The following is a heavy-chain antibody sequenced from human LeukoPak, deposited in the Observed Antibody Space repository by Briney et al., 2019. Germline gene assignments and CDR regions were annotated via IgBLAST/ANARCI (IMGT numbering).Heavy chain of an antibody. Sequence: GGSLRLSCAASGFTFSSYSMNWVRQAPGKGLEWVGVIWYDGSNKYYADSVQGRFTISRDNSKNMLYLQMDSLRVEDTAVYYCTRDAAASFDYWGQGTLVTVSS. V-gene: IGHV3-33*08. CDR1: GFTFSSYS. D-gene: IGHD6-25*01. J-gene: IGHJ4*02. CDR3: TRDAAASFDY. CDR2: IWYDGSNK.